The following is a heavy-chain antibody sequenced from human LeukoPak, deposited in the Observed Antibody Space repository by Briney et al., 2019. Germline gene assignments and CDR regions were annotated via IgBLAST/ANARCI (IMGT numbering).Heavy chain of an antibody. D-gene: IGHD6-13*01. Sequence: GASVKVYCKASGYTFTSYDINWVRPATGQGLEWMGWMNPNSGHTGYAQKFQGRVTMTRNTSISTTYMELSSLRSEDTVVYYCARSSSWSFDYWGQGTLVTVSS. CDR2: MNPNSGHT. J-gene: IGHJ4*02. CDR1: GYTFTSYD. V-gene: IGHV1-8*01. CDR3: ARSSSWSFDY.